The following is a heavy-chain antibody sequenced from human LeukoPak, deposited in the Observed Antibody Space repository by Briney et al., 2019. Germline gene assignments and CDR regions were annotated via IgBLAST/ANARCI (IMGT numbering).Heavy chain of an antibody. CDR1: GYSFTSYW. D-gene: IGHD1-20*01. V-gene: IGHV5-51*01. J-gene: IGHJ6*03. CDR2: IYPGDSDT. CDR3: ARHGYNWSDVGYYYYMDV. Sequence: GESLKISCKGSGYSFTSYWIGWVRQMPGKGLEWMGIIYPGDSDTRYSPSFQGQVTISADKSISTAYLQWSSLKASDTAMYYCARHGYNWSDVGYYYYMDVWGKGTTVTVSS.